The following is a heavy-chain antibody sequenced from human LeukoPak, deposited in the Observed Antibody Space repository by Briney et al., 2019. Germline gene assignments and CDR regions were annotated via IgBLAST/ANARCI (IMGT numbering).Heavy chain of an antibody. CDR2: ISGSGGST. Sequence: GGSLRLSCAASGFTFSSYAMSWVRQAPGKGPEWVSAISGSGGSTYYADSVKGRFTISRDNSKNTLYLQMNSLRAEDTAVYYCATSSRYGSLDYWGQGTLVTVSS. J-gene: IGHJ4*02. D-gene: IGHD3-10*01. V-gene: IGHV3-23*01. CDR3: ATSSRYGSLDY. CDR1: GFTFSSYA.